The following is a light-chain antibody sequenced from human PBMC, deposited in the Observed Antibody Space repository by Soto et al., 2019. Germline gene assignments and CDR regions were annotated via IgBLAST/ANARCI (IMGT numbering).Light chain of an antibody. CDR3: MQAVQTAWT. V-gene: IGKV2-28*01. Sequence: VVMAQSPPTLPVTHGEPASISCRSSQSLLHSNGYNYLDWYLQKPGQSPQLLIYLGSNRASGVPDRFSGSGSGTHFTLKITSVEAEDVGVYYCMQAVQTAWTFGQGTKVDIK. CDR1: QSLLHSNGYNY. J-gene: IGKJ1*01. CDR2: LGS.